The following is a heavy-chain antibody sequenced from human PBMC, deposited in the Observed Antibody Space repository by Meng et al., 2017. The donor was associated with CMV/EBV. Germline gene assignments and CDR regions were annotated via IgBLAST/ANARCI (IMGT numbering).Heavy chain of an antibody. CDR2: IYYSGST. D-gene: IGHD3-22*01. V-gene: IGHV4-59*01. CDR3: ARGLRNYYDSSGPAYYFDS. J-gene: IGHJ4*02. Sequence: SETLSLTCTVSGGSISSYYWSWIRQPPGKGLEWNGYIYYSGSTNYNPSLKVRVTISVDTSKNQYPLKLSSVTDADTAVYYCARGLRNYYDSSGPAYYFDSWGQGTLVTVSS. CDR1: GGSISSYY.